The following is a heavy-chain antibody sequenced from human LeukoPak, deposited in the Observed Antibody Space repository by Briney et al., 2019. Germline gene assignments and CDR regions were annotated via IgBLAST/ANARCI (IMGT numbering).Heavy chain of an antibody. CDR3: ARGHAYCSGGSCPKLDY. CDR1: GFTVSSNY. Sequence: GGSLRLSCAASGFTVSSNYMSWVRQAPGKGLEWVSYISSSSSAIYYADSVKGRFTISRDNAKNSLHLQMNSLRAEDTAVYYCARGHAYCSGGSCPKLDYWGQGTLVTVSS. J-gene: IGHJ4*02. CDR2: ISSSSSAI. V-gene: IGHV3-48*04. D-gene: IGHD2-15*01.